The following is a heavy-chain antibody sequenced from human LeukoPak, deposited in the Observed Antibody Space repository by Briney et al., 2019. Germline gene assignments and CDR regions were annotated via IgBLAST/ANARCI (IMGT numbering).Heavy chain of an antibody. CDR1: GFTFSSYW. CDR2: IKQDGSEK. D-gene: IGHD2-8*01. V-gene: IGHV3-7*01. Sequence: PRGSLRLSCAASGFTFSSYWMSWVRQAPGKGRGWVANIKQDGSEKNYVDSVMGGWTISRDNPKNTLYMRMNSVRAEDKALYYCARSNNAGFDYWGQGTLVTVSS. J-gene: IGHJ4*02. CDR3: ARSNNAGFDY.